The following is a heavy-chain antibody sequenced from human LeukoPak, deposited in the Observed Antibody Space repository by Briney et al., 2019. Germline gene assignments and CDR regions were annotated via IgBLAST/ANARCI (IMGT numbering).Heavy chain of an antibody. V-gene: IGHV4-39*01. J-gene: IGHJ4*02. Sequence: SGTLSLTCTVSGGSISSSSYYWGWIRQPPGKGLEWIGSIYYSGSTYYNPSLKSRVTISVDTSKNQFSLKLSSVTAADTAVYYCARPSAAGFVDYWGQGTLVTVSS. CDR2: IYYSGST. CDR3: ARPSAAGFVDY. CDR1: GGSISSSSYY. D-gene: IGHD6-13*01.